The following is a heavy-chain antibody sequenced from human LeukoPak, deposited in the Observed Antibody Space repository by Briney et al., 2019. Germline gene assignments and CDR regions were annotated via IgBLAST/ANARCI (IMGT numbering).Heavy chain of an antibody. CDR2: ITGSSSTI. V-gene: IGHV3-48*04. CDR1: GFTFSSYS. Sequence: GGSLRLSCAASGFTFSSYSMNWVRQAPGKGLEWLSYITGSSSTIYYTDSVKGRFTISRDNAKNSLYLQMNSLRAEDTAVYYCASSSGHLDYWGQGTLVTVSS. CDR3: ASSSGHLDY. D-gene: IGHD6-19*01. J-gene: IGHJ4*02.